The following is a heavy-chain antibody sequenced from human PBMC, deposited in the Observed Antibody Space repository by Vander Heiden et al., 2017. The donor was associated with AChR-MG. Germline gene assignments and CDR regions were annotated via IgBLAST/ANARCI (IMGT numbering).Heavy chain of an antibody. CDR3: ARDAQVVVVAATQEAFDI. D-gene: IGHD2-15*01. CDR2: INPNSGGT. Sequence: QVQLVQSGAEVKKPGASVKVSCKASGYTFTGYYMHWVRQAPGQGLEWMGRINPNSGGTNYAQKFQGRVTMTRDTSISTAYMELSRLRSDDTAVYYCARDAQVVVVAATQEAFDIWGQGTMVTVSS. CDR1: GYTFTGYY. V-gene: IGHV1-2*06. J-gene: IGHJ3*02.